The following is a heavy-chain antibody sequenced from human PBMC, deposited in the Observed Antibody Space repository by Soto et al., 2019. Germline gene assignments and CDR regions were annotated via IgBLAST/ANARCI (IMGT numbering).Heavy chain of an antibody. CDR3: AREEYPGSWYFDL. D-gene: IGHD6-6*01. V-gene: IGHV4-59*01. Sequence: PSETLSLTCTVSGGSISSYYWSWIRQPPGKGLEWIGYIYYSGSTNYNPSLKSRVTISVDTSKNQFSLKLSSVTAADTAVYYCAREEYPGSWYFDLWGRGTLVTVSS. CDR1: GGSISSYY. J-gene: IGHJ2*01. CDR2: IYYSGST.